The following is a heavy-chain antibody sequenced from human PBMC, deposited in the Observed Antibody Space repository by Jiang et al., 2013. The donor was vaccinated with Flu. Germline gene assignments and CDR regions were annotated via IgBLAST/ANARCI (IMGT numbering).Heavy chain of an antibody. D-gene: IGHD1-26*01. J-gene: IGHJ1*01. CDR3: AKGTLYSGSYIQQ. V-gene: IGHV3-23*01. Sequence: VQLLESGGGVVEPGGSLRLSCAASGFTFTSHAMTWVRQAPGKGLEWVSTIPGIADNTYYADSVKGRFTISRDNSKNTLSLQMNSLRAEDTAVYYCAKGTLYSGSYIQQWGQGTVVTVSS. CDR1: GFTFTSHA. CDR2: IPGIADNT.